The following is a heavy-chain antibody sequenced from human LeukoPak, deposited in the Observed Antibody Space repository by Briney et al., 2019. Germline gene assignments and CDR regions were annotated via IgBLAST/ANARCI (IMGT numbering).Heavy chain of an antibody. CDR3: VRDMTARSWHAFDS. Sequence: GGSLRLSCAASGFTFSSHDMDWVRQAPGKGLEWISHITTSSDDAHYADSVKGRFIISRDNVKDSLYLQMNSLRAEDTAVYYCVRDMTARSWHAFDSWGRGTLVTVSS. D-gene: IGHD6-13*01. CDR2: ITTSSDDA. J-gene: IGHJ4*02. V-gene: IGHV3-21*05. CDR1: GFTFSSHD.